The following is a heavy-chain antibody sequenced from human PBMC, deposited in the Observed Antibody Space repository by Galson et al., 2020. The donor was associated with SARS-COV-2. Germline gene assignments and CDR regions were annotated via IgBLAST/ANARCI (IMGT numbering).Heavy chain of an antibody. CDR2: VYFTGTT. Sequence: TLSLTCTVSGGSINSSPYFWGWLRQPPGKGLEWIGSVYFTGTTYYTPSLESRISISVDTSKNQFSLKVRSVTAADTAVYYCARVWTSEAAYHFDYWGQGALVTVSS. CDR3: ARVWTSEAAYHFDY. J-gene: IGHJ4*02. V-gene: IGHV4-39*07. CDR1: GGSINSSPYF. D-gene: IGHD1-1*01.